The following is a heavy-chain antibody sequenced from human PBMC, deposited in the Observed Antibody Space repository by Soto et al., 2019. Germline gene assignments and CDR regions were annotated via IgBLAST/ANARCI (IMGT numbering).Heavy chain of an antibody. CDR1: GFTFSSYA. Sequence: GGSLRLSCAASGFTFSSYAMSWVRQAPGKGLEWVSAISGSGGSTYYADSVKGRFTISRDNSKNTLYLQMNSLRAEDTAVYYCAKDRPETYYYDSSGYSPNQPANYFDYWGQGTLVTVSS. CDR2: ISGSGGST. D-gene: IGHD3-22*01. CDR3: AKDRPETYYYDSSGYSPNQPANYFDY. V-gene: IGHV3-23*01. J-gene: IGHJ4*02.